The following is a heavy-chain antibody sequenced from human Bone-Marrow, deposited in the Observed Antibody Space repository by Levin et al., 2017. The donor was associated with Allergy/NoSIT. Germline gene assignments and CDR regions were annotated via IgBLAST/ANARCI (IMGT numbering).Heavy chain of an antibody. V-gene: IGHV3-23*01. CDR1: GFTFSNSV. Sequence: LSLTCAASGFTFSNSVMTWVRQAPVKGLEWVSTIVGSGSSTYYADSVKGRFTISRDNSKNILYLQMNSLRGEDTAVYYCAKDKYDTIGDAFDIWGQGTMVTVSS. J-gene: IGHJ3*02. CDR3: AKDKYDTIGDAFDI. D-gene: IGHD3-9*01. CDR2: IVGSGSST.